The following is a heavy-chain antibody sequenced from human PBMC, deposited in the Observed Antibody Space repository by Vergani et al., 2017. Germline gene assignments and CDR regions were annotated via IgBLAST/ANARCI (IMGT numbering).Heavy chain of an antibody. J-gene: IGHJ4*02. D-gene: IGHD3-10*01. CDR2: ISGSGGST. V-gene: IGHV3-23*01. CDR3: AKWTXRGDLNMVRGEVGSFDY. Sequence: EVQLLESGGGLVQPGGSLRLSCAASGFTFSSYAMSWVRQAPGKGLEWVSAISGSGGSTYYADSVKGRFTISRDNSKNTLYLQMNSLRAEDTAVYYCAKWTXRGDLNMVRGEVGSFDYWGQGTLVTVSS. CDR1: GFTFSSYA.